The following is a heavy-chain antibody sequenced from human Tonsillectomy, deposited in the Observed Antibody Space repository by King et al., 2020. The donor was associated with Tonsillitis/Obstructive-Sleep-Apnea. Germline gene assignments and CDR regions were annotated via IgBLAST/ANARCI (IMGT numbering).Heavy chain of an antibody. CDR1: GFTFHEHC. CDR3: VRDYSYIAFDI. V-gene: IGHV3-20*04. CDR2: MYWDCACK. Sequence: VQLVESGGGVVRPGGSLRLSCAASGFTFHEHCMNWVRLSPGKGLEWVSGMYWDCACKGYADSVNGRFTIPRDNAKNSLYLQMNSLRAEDTALYYCVRDYSYIAFDIWGQGTVVTVSS. D-gene: IGHD5-18*01. J-gene: IGHJ3*02.